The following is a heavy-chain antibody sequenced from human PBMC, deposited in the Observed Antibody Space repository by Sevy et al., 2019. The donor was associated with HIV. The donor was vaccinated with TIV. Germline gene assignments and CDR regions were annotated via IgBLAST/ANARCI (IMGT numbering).Heavy chain of an antibody. CDR2: INSDDTSI. D-gene: IGHD3-10*01. CDR1: GFPFSSDW. V-gene: IGHV3-74*03. Sequence: GGSLRLSCEASGFPFSSDWMHWVLQGPGQGLVWVSGINSDDTSIPYADSVKGRFTISRDNVKNTLYLQMSSLRAEDTALYYSARGSGVAFDYWGQGTLVTVSS. J-gene: IGHJ4*02. CDR3: ARGSGVAFDY.